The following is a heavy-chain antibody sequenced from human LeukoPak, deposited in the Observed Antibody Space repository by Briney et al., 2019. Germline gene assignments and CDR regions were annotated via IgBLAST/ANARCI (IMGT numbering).Heavy chain of an antibody. CDR3: AVRYSGSWYLFDY. CDR2: ISSSGSTI. Sequence: GGSLRLSCAASGFTFSSYGMHWVRQAPGKGLEWVSYISSSGSTIYYADSVKGRFTISRDNAKKSLYLQMKSLRAEDTAVYYCAVRYSGSWYLFDYWGQGTLVTVSS. V-gene: IGHV3-48*04. CDR1: GFTFSSYG. D-gene: IGHD6-13*01. J-gene: IGHJ4*02.